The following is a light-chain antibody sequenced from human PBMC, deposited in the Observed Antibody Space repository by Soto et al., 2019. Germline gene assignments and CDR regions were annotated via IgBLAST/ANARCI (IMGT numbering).Light chain of an antibody. CDR1: QAISTY. Sequence: DIQLTQSPSSLSASVGDRVTITCRASQAISTYLFWYQQKPGTVAKLLIFAASTLQSGVPSRFSGSGSGTDFTLTISSLQPEDVATYYCQTYNGAPWTFGQGTKVEIK. CDR3: QTYNGAPWT. J-gene: IGKJ1*01. V-gene: IGKV1-27*01. CDR2: AAS.